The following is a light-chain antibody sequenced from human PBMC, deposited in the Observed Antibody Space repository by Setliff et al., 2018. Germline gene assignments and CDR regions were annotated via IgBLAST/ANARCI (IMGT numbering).Light chain of an antibody. J-gene: IGLJ1*01. CDR1: SSDIGGYNY. CDR2: GAS. V-gene: IGLV2-14*03. CDR3: SSYTGNTFI. Sequence: QSALTQPASVSGSPGQSITISCTGPSSDIGGYNYVSWYQQYPGKAPQLTIYGASKRPSGVSDRFSGSKSGNTASLTISGLQVEDEADYYCSSYTGNTFIFAAGTKVTVL.